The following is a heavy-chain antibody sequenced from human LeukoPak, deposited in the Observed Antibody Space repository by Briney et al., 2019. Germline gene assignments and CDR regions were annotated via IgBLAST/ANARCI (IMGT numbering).Heavy chain of an antibody. CDR1: GHTFSYYA. CDR2: INTDTGNP. Sequence: GASVKVSCKTSGHTFSYYAMNWVRQAPGQGLEWMGWINTDTGNPTYAQGFAGQVVFSLDTSVNTAYLQISSLKAEDTAVYYCARDHGEMATKLPGLDYFDYWGQGTLVTVSS. J-gene: IGHJ4*02. V-gene: IGHV7-4-1*02. D-gene: IGHD5-24*01. CDR3: ARDHGEMATKLPGLDYFDY.